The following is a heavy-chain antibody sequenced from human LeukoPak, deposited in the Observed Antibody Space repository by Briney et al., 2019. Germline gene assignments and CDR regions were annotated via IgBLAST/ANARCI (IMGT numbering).Heavy chain of an antibody. V-gene: IGHV1-69*04. Sequence: SVKVSCKASGGTFSSYAISWVRQAPGQGLEWMGRIIPIFGIANYAQKFQGRVMITADKSTSTAYMELSSLRSEDTAVYYCARGVGSGWAYFDYWGQGTLVTVSS. D-gene: IGHD6-19*01. J-gene: IGHJ4*02. CDR3: ARGVGSGWAYFDY. CDR2: IIPIFGIA. CDR1: GGTFSSYA.